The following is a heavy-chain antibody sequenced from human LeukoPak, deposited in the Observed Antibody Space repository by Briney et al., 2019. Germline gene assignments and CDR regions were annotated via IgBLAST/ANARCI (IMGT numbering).Heavy chain of an antibody. CDR1: GGSFSGYY. CDR3: AREKSGWDDYYYYYYMDV. CDR2: INHSGST. V-gene: IGHV4-34*01. Sequence: SETLSLTCAVYGGSFSGYYWSWIRQPPGKGLEWIGEINHSGSTNYNPSLKSRVTISVDTSKNQFSLKLSSVTAADTAVYYCAREKSGWDDYYYYYYMDVWGKGTTVTVSS. J-gene: IGHJ6*03. D-gene: IGHD6-19*01.